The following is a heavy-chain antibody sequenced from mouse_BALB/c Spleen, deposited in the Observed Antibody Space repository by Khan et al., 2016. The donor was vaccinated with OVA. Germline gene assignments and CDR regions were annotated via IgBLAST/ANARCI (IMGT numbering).Heavy chain of an antibody. D-gene: IGHD2-1*01. CDR2: INPSTGYT. CDR1: GYSFTTYW. J-gene: IGHJ3*01. Sequence: QVQLQQSGTELAKPGASVKISCKASGYSFTTYWMHWVKQRPGQGLEWIGYINPSTGYTDYNQNFRDRATLTADDSSSTAYMELSSLTSDDSAVYFCGRGGHYGAWFAYWGQGTLVTVSA. CDR3: GRGGHYGAWFAY. V-gene: IGHV1-7*01.